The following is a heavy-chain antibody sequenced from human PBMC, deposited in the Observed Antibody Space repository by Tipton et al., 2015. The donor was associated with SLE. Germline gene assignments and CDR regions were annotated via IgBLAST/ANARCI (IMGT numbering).Heavy chain of an antibody. V-gene: IGHV3-30*04. Sequence: SLRLSCAASGFTFSSYAMHWVRQAPGKGLEWVAVISYDGSNKYYADSVKGRLTISRDNSKNTLYLQMNSLRAEDTAVYYCATCIVVVPAAIAEYFQHWGQGTLVTVSS. CDR1: GFTFSSYA. D-gene: IGHD2-2*01. J-gene: IGHJ1*01. CDR3: ATCIVVVPAAIAEYFQH. CDR2: ISYDGSNK.